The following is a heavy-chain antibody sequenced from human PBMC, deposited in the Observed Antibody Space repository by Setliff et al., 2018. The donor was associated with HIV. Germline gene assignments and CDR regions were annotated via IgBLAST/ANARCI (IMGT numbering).Heavy chain of an antibody. Sequence: SETLSLTCTVSGGSISAYYWSWIRQPAGKGLEYIGRIFAGGSTNYNPSLRSRVTISINTSKNQFSLELSSVTAAYTAVYYCARSMGAFDYWGPGALVTV. CDR1: GGSISAYY. D-gene: IGHD1-26*01. CDR3: ARSMGAFDY. CDR2: IFAGGST. V-gene: IGHV4-4*07. J-gene: IGHJ4*02.